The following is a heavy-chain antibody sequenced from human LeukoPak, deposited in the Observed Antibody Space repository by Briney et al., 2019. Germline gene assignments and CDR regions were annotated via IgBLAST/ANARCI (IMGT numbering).Heavy chain of an antibody. J-gene: IGHJ6*03. V-gene: IGHV1-2*02. D-gene: IGHD6-6*01. CDR3: ASGTRRELSIAARPYYYYYMDV. CDR2: INPKSGGT. Sequence: ASVKVSCKASGYTFTGYYMHWVRQAPGQGLEWMGWINPKSGGTNYAQKFQGRVTMTRDTSISTAYMELSGLRSEDTAVYYCASGTRRELSIAARPYYYYYMDVWGKGTTVTVSS. CDR1: GYTFTGYY.